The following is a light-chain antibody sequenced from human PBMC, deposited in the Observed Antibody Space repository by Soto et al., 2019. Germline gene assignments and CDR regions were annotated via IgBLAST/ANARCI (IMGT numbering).Light chain of an antibody. CDR2: AAS. J-gene: IGKJ1*01. Sequence: DIQMTQSPSSLSASVGDRVTITCLASQSISSYLNWYQQKPGKAPKLLMYAASSLQSGVPSRFSGSGSGTDFTLTISILQPEDFVTYYCQQSYSPPRTFGQGPKV. CDR1: QSISSY. V-gene: IGKV1-39*01. CDR3: QQSYSPPRT.